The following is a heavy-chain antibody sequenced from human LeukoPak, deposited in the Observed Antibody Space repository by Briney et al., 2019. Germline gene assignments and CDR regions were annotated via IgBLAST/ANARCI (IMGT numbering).Heavy chain of an antibody. CDR2: IYYSGST. Sequence: SETLSLTSTVSGGSISSSSYYWGWIRQPPGKGLEWIGSIYYSGSTYYNPSLKSRVTISVDTSKNQFSLKLSSVTAADTAVYYCARDSFPYYYDSSGYSEFDYWGQGTLVTVSS. CDR3: ARDSFPYYYDSSGYSEFDY. J-gene: IGHJ4*02. D-gene: IGHD3-22*01. CDR1: GGSISSSSYY. V-gene: IGHV4-39*07.